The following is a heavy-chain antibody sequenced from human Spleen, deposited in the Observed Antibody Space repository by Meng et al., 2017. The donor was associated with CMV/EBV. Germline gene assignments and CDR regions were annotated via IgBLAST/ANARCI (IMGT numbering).Heavy chain of an antibody. CDR1: GFTFSDYA. CDR2: ISTSGNTA. J-gene: IGHJ4*02. CDR3: RAHHSSGYYSYYFDY. Sequence: SGFTFSDYAMSWVRQAPGMGLECVIGISTSGNTAYYADSVRGRFTISRDTSKNTVYLQMSSLRADDTAVYYCRAHHSSGYYSYYFDYWGQGTLVTVSS. V-gene: IGHV3-23*01. D-gene: IGHD3-22*01.